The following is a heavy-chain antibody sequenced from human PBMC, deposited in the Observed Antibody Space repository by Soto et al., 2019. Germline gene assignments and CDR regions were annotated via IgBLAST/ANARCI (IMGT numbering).Heavy chain of an antibody. D-gene: IGHD3-22*01. CDR3: AKEGFYDRTGYYPFDS. Sequence: ESVGGVVQPGGSLRLSCTASGFNVSAYGVHWVRQAPGKGLEWVAVLSFNGRAQYYADSVEGRFTISRDNSKKTLYLDMSSLTTEDTAVYYCAKEGFYDRTGYYPFDSWGQGTLVTVSS. CDR1: GFNVSAYG. CDR2: LSFNGRAQ. J-gene: IGHJ4*02. V-gene: IGHV3-30*18.